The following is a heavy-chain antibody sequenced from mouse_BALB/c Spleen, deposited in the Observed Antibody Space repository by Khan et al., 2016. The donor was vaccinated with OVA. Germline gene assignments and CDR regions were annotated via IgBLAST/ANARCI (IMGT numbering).Heavy chain of an antibody. CDR2: IWAGGST. V-gene: IGHV2-9*02. J-gene: IGHJ4*01. CDR3: ARAYYANYREAMDY. Sequence: QVQLKESGPGLVAPSQSLSITCTVSGFSLTSYGVHWVRQPPGKGLEWLGVIWAGGSTNYNSALMSRLSISKDNSKSQVFLKMNSLQTDDTARYXCARAYYANYREAMDYWGQGTSVTVAS. CDR1: GFSLTSYG. D-gene: IGHD2-10*01.